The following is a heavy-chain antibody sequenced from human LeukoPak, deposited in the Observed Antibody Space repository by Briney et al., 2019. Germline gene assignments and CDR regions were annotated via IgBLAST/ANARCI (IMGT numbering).Heavy chain of an antibody. D-gene: IGHD3-10*01. CDR2: IWDDGSEN. J-gene: IGHJ4*02. V-gene: IGHV3-33*01. Sequence: GRSLRLSCAVSGFTLSDYAMHWVRQTPDKGLEWVALIWDDGSENYYADSVKRRFTITRHLSQNPLFLQMSSLRAEDTAVYYCARSGGIYYVLDFWGQGTLDTVSS. CDR1: GFTLSDYA. CDR3: ARSGGIYYVLDF.